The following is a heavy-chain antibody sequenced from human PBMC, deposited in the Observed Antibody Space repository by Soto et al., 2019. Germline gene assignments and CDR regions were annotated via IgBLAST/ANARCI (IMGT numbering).Heavy chain of an antibody. V-gene: IGHV3-21*01. CDR1: GFTFSSYS. Sequence: EVQLVESGGGLVKPGGSLRLSCAASGFTFSSYSMNWVRQAPGKGLEWVSSISSSGSHIYYADSVKGRFTISRDNAKNSLYLQMNRLRAEDTAVYYCTRDGSGGSSEAYYYYYMDVWGKGTTVTVSS. D-gene: IGHD2-15*01. CDR3: TRDGSGGSSEAYYYYYMDV. J-gene: IGHJ6*03. CDR2: ISSSGSHI.